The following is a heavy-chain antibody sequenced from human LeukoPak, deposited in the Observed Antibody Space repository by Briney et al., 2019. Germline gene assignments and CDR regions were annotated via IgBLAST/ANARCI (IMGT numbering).Heavy chain of an antibody. D-gene: IGHD2-15*01. V-gene: IGHV3-9*03. Sequence: SLRLSCAASGFTFSSYDMSWVRQAPGKGLEWVSVISWDGDNIAYADSVKGRFTISRDNAKNSLYLQMNSLRAEDMALYYCAEARGIAVSGGGFDSWGQGTLVTVSS. CDR1: GFTFSSYD. CDR2: ISWDGDNI. CDR3: AEARGIAVSGGGFDS. J-gene: IGHJ4*02.